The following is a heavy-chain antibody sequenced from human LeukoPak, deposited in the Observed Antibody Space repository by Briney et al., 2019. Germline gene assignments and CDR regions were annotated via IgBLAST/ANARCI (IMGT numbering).Heavy chain of an antibody. J-gene: IGHJ6*03. V-gene: IGHV5-51*01. D-gene: IGHD2-15*01. CDR3: ARRRYCSGGSCYPGFYYYYMDV. CDR1: GYSFTSYW. Sequence: GESLKISCKGSGYSFTSYWIGWVRQMPGKGLECMGIIYPGDSDTRYNPSFQGQVTISADKSNSTAYLQWSSLKASDTAMYYCARRRYCSGGSCYPGFYYYYMDVWGKGTTVTVSS. CDR2: IYPGDSDT.